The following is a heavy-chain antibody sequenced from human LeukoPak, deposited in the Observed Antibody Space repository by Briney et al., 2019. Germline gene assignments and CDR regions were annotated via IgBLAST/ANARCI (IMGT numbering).Heavy chain of an antibody. J-gene: IGHJ6*02. CDR3: AKAPHSSGWYGLYYYYGMDV. V-gene: IGHV3-30*18. Sequence: GGSLRLSCAASGFTFSSYGMHWFRQAPGKGLEWVAVISYDGSNKYYADSVKGRFTISRDNSENTLYLQMNSLRAEDTAVYYCAKAPHSSGWYGLYYYYGMDVWGQGTTVTVSS. D-gene: IGHD6-19*01. CDR2: ISYDGSNK. CDR1: GFTFSSYG.